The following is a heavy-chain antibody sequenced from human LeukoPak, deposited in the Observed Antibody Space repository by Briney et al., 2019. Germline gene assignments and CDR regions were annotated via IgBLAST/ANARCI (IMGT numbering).Heavy chain of an antibody. V-gene: IGHV3-30*09. CDR3: VSPTADYPFLYYFDS. J-gene: IGHJ4*02. D-gene: IGHD5-12*01. CDR2: ISSDGNSK. Sequence: GVSLRLSCAASGFSFSSYSIHWVRQAPGKGLEWVAVISSDGNSKNFALSVKGRFAISRDNSKNTLFLQMNNLRSEDTALYYCVSPTADYPFLYYFDSWGQGTLVTVSS. CDR1: GFSFSSYS.